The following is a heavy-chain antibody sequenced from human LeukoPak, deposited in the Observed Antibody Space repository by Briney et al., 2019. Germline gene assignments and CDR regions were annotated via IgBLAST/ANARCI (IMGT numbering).Heavy chain of an antibody. Sequence: GGSLRLSCADSGFTFDDYAMHWVRQAPGKGLEWVSGISWNSGSIGYADSVKGRFTISRDNAKNSLYLQMNSLRAEDMALYYCAKDISSSPRYMDVWGKGTTVTVSS. V-gene: IGHV3-9*03. D-gene: IGHD6-13*01. CDR2: ISWNSGSI. J-gene: IGHJ6*03. CDR3: AKDISSSPRYMDV. CDR1: GFTFDDYA.